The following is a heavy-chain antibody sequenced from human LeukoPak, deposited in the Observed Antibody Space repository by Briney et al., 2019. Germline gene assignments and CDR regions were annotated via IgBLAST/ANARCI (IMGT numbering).Heavy chain of an antibody. CDR1: GGSISSYY. CDR3: ARENNDYGGKKAFDY. V-gene: IGHV4-59*01. J-gene: IGHJ4*02. D-gene: IGHD4-23*01. Sequence: PSETLSLTCSVSGGSISSYYWSWIRQPPGKGLEWIGNIYNSGSTNYNPSLKSRVTTSVDTSKNQFSLKLSSVTAADTAVYYCARENNDYGGKKAFDYWGQGTLVTVSS. CDR2: IYNSGST.